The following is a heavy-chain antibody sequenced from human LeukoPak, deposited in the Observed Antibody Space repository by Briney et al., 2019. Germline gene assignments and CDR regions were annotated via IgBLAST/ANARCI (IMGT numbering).Heavy chain of an antibody. Sequence: ASVKVSCKASGYTFTSYGISWVRQAPGQGLEWMGWISAYNGNTNYAQKLQGRVTMTTDTSTSTAYMELRSLRSDDTAVYYFARDREYYYGSGSYHDAFDIWGQGTMVTVSS. D-gene: IGHD3-10*01. J-gene: IGHJ3*02. CDR1: GYTFTSYG. CDR3: ARDREYYYGSGSYHDAFDI. V-gene: IGHV1-18*01. CDR2: ISAYNGNT.